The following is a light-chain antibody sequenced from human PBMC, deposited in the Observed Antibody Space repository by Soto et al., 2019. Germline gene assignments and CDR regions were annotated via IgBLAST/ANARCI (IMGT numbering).Light chain of an antibody. V-gene: IGKV3-15*01. J-gene: IGKJ4*01. Sequence: EIIMTQSPATLSVSPGEDATLSCRASQGIGSTLAWYQHKPGQTPRLLIYDTSTRATGVPARFSGSRSGTEFTLTINSLQSEDFAVYYCQRYKNWPLTFGGGTKVDIK. CDR2: DTS. CDR3: QRYKNWPLT. CDR1: QGIGST.